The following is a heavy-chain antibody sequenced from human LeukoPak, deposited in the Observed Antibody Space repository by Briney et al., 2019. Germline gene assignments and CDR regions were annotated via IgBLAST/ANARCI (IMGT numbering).Heavy chain of an antibody. Sequence: ASVKVSCKASGYTFTSYGISWVRQAPGQGLEWMGWISAYNGNTNYAQKLQGRVTMTTGTSTSTAYMELRSLRSDDTAVYYCARGRGTTVSTPIDYWGQGTLVTVSS. J-gene: IGHJ4*02. CDR2: ISAYNGNT. D-gene: IGHD4-17*01. CDR3: ARGRGTTVSTPIDY. CDR1: GYTFTSYG. V-gene: IGHV1-18*01.